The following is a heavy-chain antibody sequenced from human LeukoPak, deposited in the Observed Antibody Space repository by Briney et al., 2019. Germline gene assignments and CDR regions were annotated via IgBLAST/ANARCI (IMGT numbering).Heavy chain of an antibody. D-gene: IGHD5-18*01. CDR1: GGSFSGYY. CDR3: ARAIRGYSYGYHVPVYCYMDV. CDR2: INHSGST. Sequence: YPSETLSLTCAVYGGSFSGYYWSWIRQPPGKGLEWIGEINHSGSTNYNTPLKSRVTISVDTFKKQSFPKLRSVTAPDTAVYYCARAIRGYSYGYHVPVYCYMDVWGKGTTVTVSS. V-gene: IGHV4-34*01. J-gene: IGHJ6*03.